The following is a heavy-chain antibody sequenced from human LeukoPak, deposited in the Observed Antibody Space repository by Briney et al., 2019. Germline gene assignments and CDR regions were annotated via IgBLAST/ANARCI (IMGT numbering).Heavy chain of an antibody. D-gene: IGHD5-24*01. V-gene: IGHV3-23*01. Sequence: GGTLRLSCAASGFTFSSYGMSWVRQAPGKGLEWVSPISGSGGSTYYADSVKGRFTISRDNSKNTLYLQMNSLRAEDTAVYYCAKSDGYYYYYYMDVWGKGTTVTISS. CDR2: ISGSGGST. J-gene: IGHJ6*03. CDR1: GFTFSSYG. CDR3: AKSDGYYYYYYMDV.